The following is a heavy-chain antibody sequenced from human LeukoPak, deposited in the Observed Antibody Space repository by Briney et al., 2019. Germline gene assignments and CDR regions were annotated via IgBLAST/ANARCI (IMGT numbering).Heavy chain of an antibody. CDR2: VSYDGSIE. J-gene: IGHJ4*02. CDR3: ARDLLGGGLDY. Sequence: PGGSLRLSCAASGFTFSTYAMYWVRQAPGKGLEWVAIVSYDGSIEYYADSVKGRFTISRDNSKNTLYLQMNSLIAEDTAVYSCARDLLGGGLDYWGQGTLVTVSS. V-gene: IGHV3-30-3*01. CDR1: GFTFSTYA. D-gene: IGHD3-16*01.